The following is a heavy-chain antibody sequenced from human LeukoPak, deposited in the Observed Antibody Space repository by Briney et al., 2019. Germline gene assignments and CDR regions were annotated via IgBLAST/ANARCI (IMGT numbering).Heavy chain of an antibody. CDR2: IYYSGCT. J-gene: IGHJ3*02. V-gene: IGHV4-59*01. D-gene: IGHD1-14*01. CDR1: GDSINSYY. Sequence: SETLSLTCSVSGDSINSYYWGWIRQPPGKGLEWIGYIYYSGCTNYNPSLKSRLTISVDTSKNQFSLKLSSVTAADTAVYYCARLTKRNDPFAIWGQGTMVTVSS. CDR3: ARLTKRNDPFAI.